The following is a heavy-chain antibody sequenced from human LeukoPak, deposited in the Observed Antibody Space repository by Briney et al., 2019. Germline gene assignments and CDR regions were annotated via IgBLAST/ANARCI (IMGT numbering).Heavy chain of an antibody. J-gene: IGHJ5*02. V-gene: IGHV4-59*11. CDR3: ASGQGWLTDH. CDR1: GGSISNHY. D-gene: IGHD5-12*01. Sequence: SETLSLTCTVSGGSISNHYCNWIRQSPGKELEWIGYVHYSRGTNYNPSLKSRVTISLDTSKNQFFLQLSSVTAADTAVYHCASGQGWLTDHWGRGTLVAVSS. CDR2: VHYSRGT.